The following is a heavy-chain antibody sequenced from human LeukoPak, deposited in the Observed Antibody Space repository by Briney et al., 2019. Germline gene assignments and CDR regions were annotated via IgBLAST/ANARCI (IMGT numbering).Heavy chain of an antibody. CDR3: ARVRPIAADHYGMDV. CDR1: GGSISSSNW. V-gene: IGHV4-4*02. D-gene: IGHD6-13*01. CDR2: IYHSGST. Sequence: PSGTLSLTCAVSGGSISSSNWRSWVRQPPGKGLEWIGEIYHSGSTNYNPSLKSRVAISVDKSKNQFSLKLSSVTAADTAVYYCARVRPIAADHYGMDVWGQGTTVTVSS. J-gene: IGHJ6*02.